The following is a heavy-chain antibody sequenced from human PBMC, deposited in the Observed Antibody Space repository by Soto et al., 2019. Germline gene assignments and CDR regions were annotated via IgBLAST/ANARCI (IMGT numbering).Heavy chain of an antibody. V-gene: IGHV4-34*01. CDR2: SNQSGST. D-gene: IGHD5-12*01. CDR1: GVSFSGYY. J-gene: IGHJ4*02. CDR3: ARVQAYSGYDYIDY. Sequence: PSETLSLTCAVYGVSFSGYYWSWIRQPPGKGLEWIGESNQSGSTNYNPSLKSRVTISVDTSKNQFSLKLSSVTAADTAVYYCARVQAYSGYDYIDYWGQGTLVTVSS.